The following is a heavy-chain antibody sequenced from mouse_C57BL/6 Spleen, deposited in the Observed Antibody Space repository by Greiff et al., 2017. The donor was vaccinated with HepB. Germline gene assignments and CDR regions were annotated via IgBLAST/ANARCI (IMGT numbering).Heavy chain of an antibody. CDR2: IDPSDSYT. CDR1: GYTFTSYW. J-gene: IGHJ4*01. D-gene: IGHD5-1*01. V-gene: IGHV1-50*01. Sequence: QVQLQQPGAELVKPGASVKLSCKASGYTFTSYWMQWVKQRPGQGLEWIGEIDPSDSYTNYNQKFKGKATLTVDTSSSTAYMQLSSLTSEDSAVYYCARRGLFEYLYAMDYWGQGTSVTVSS. CDR3: ARRGLFEYLYAMDY.